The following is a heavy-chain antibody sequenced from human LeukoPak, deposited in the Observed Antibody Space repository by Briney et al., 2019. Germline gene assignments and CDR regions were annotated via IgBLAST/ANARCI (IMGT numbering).Heavy chain of an antibody. V-gene: IGHV3-21*01. CDR3: AREARIAVAGTAWFDP. CDR1: GFTFSSYS. Sequence: GGSLRLSCAASGFTFSSYSMNWVRQAPGKGLEWVSSISSSSSYIYYADSVKGRFTISRDNAKNSLYLQMNSLRAEDTAVYYCAREARIAVAGTAWFDPWGQGTLVTVSS. CDR2: ISSSSSYI. J-gene: IGHJ5*02. D-gene: IGHD6-19*01.